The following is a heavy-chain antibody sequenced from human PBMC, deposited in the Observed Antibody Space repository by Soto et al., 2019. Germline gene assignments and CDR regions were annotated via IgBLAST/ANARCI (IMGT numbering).Heavy chain of an antibody. CDR2: IWYDGSNK. CDR3: AREELVRRYFDY. D-gene: IGHD6-13*01. CDR1: GFTFSSYG. V-gene: IGHV3-33*01. Sequence: GGSLRLSCAASGFTFSSYGMHWVRQAPGKGLEWVAVIWYDGSNKYYADSVKGRFTISRDNSKNTLYLQMNSLRAEDTAVYYCAREELVRRYFDYWGQGTLVTVSS. J-gene: IGHJ4*02.